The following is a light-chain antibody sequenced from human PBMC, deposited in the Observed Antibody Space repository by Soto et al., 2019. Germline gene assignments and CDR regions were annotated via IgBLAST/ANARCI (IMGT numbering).Light chain of an antibody. J-gene: IGLJ2*01. CDR1: SSNIGSNP. V-gene: IGLV1-44*01. CDR2: SDN. CDR3: AAWDDSLRGRV. Sequence: QSVLTQPPSASATPGQRVTISCSGSSSNIGSNPVSWYQQLPGTAPKSLIYSDNQRPSGVPDRISGSRSGTSAFLAISGLQSEDEAEYYCAAWDDSLRGRVFGGGTKVTVL.